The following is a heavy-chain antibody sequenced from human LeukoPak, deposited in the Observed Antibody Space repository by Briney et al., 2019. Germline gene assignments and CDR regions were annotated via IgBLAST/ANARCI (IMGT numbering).Heavy chain of an antibody. CDR1: GGSISTYY. D-gene: IGHD5-12*01. J-gene: IGHJ4*02. CDR2: IYHSGST. V-gene: IGHV4-59*01. CDR3: ARDGYSGSDAL. Sequence: PSETLSLTCTVSGGSISTYYWSWIRQPPGKGLECIGYIYHSGSTNYNPSLKSRITISVDTSQNQFSLKLSSVTAADTAVYYCARDGYSGSDALWGQGTLVTVSS.